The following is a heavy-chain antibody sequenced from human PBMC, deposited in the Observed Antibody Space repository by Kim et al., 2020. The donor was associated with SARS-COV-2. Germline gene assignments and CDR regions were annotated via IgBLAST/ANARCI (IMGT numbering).Heavy chain of an antibody. CDR1: GFTFSSYG. CDR3: AKEPGSPHLRGQFDY. Sequence: GGSLRLSCAASGFTFSSYGMHWVRQAPGKGLEWVAVIWYDGSNKYYADSVKGRFTISRDNSKNTLYLQMNSLRAEDTAVYYCAKEPGSPHLRGQFDYWGQGTLVTVSS. J-gene: IGHJ4*02. D-gene: IGHD4-17*01. V-gene: IGHV3-33*06. CDR2: IWYDGSNK.